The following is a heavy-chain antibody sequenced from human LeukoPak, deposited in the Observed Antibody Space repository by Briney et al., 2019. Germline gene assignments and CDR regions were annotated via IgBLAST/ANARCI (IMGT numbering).Heavy chain of an antibody. D-gene: IGHD3-10*01. CDR2: IYYSGST. Sequence: PSETLSLTCTVSGGSISSYYWSWIQQPPGKGLEWIGYIYYSGSTNYNPSLKSRVTISVDTSKNQFSLKLSSVTAADTAVYYCARVYSDGSGSYYNFFDYWGQGTLVTVSS. V-gene: IGHV4-59*01. J-gene: IGHJ4*02. CDR3: ARVYSDGSGSYYNFFDY. CDR1: GGSISSYY.